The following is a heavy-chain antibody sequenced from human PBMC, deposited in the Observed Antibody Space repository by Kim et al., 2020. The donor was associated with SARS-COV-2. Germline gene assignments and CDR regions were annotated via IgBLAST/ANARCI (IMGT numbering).Heavy chain of an antibody. V-gene: IGHV3-21*01. CDR2: ISSSSSYI. CDR3: ARTPLEWGRVVDY. CDR1: GFTFSSYS. Sequence: GGSLRLSCAASGFTFSSYSMNWVRQAPGKGLEWVSSISSSSSYIYYADSVKGRFTISRDNAKNSLYLQMNSLRAEDTAVYYCARTPLEWGRVVDYWGQGTLVTVSS. D-gene: IGHD3-3*01. J-gene: IGHJ4*02.